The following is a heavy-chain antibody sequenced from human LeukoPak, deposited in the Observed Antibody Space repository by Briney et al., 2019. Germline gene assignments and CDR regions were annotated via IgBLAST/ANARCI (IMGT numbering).Heavy chain of an antibody. CDR3: AELGITMIGGV. CDR2: IQYDGSKK. J-gene: IGHJ6*04. D-gene: IGHD3-10*02. Sequence: GGSLRLSCVASGFTFSSNGMHWVRQAPGKGLEWVTFIQYDGSKKYYADSVKGRFTISTDNSKNTLYLQMNSLRAEDTAVYYCAELGITMIGGVWGKGTTVTISS. V-gene: IGHV3-30*02. CDR1: GFTFSSNG.